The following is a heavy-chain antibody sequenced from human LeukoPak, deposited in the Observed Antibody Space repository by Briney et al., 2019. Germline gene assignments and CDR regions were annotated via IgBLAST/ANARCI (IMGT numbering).Heavy chain of an antibody. CDR3: ARDITHQGSGSYYKYNWFDP. V-gene: IGHV4-4*07. D-gene: IGHD3-10*01. CDR1: GGSISSYY. Sequence: PSETLSLTCTVSGGSISSYYWSWIRQPAGKGLEWIGRIYTSGSTNYNPSLKSRVTMSVDTSKNQFSLKLSSVTAAATAVYYCARDITHQGSGSYYKYNWFDPWGQGTLVTVSS. J-gene: IGHJ5*02. CDR2: IYTSGST.